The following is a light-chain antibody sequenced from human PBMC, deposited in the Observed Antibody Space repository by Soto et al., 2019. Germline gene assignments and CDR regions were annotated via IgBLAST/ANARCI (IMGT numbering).Light chain of an antibody. CDR2: DDD. CDR1: SSNIGGNS. V-gene: IGLV1-51*01. J-gene: IGLJ1*01. CDR3: CSWDSSLSAYV. Sequence: QSVMTQPPSVSAAPGQRVTISCSGSSSNIGGNSVSWYQQLPGTAPKLLMYDDDKRPSGIPDRFSGSKSGTSATLGITGFQTGDEADYYCCSWDSSLSAYVFGTGTKLTVL.